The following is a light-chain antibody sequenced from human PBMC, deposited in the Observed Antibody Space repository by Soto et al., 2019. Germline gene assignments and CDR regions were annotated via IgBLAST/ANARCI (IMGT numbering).Light chain of an antibody. V-gene: IGLV2-14*01. J-gene: IGLJ1*01. CDR3: SSYTNINTRACV. CDR1: SGDIGSYNR. Sequence: LTQPASVSGSPGQSITISCTGTSGDIGSYNRVSWYQQHPGKAPKLIIYEVTDRPSGVSNRFSGSKSGNTASLTISGLQAEDEAEYYCSSYTNINTRACVFGTGTKSPS. CDR2: EVT.